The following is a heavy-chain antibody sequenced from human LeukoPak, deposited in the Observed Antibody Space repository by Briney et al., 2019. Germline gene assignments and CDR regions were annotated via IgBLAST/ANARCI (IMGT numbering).Heavy chain of an antibody. V-gene: IGHV4-4*07. Sequence: PSETLSLTCTVSGVSISSYYWTWIRQPAGKGLEWIGRIYTSGNTNYNPSLKSRVTMSVDTAKNQFSLKVSSVTAADTAVYYCAREGRYSGYVDYWGQGTLVTVSS. CDR2: IYTSGNT. CDR1: GVSISSYY. CDR3: AREGRYSGYVDY. D-gene: IGHD5-12*01. J-gene: IGHJ4*02.